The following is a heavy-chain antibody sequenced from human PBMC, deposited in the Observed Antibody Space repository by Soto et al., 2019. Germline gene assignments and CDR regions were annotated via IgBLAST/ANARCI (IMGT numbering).Heavy chain of an antibody. CDR3: ARGHCSGGSCYSPPGDY. J-gene: IGHJ4*02. CDR1: GGSISSYY. CDR2: IYYSGST. V-gene: IGHV4-59*08. D-gene: IGHD2-15*01. Sequence: QVQLQESGPGLVKPSETLSLTCTVSGGSISSYYWSWIRQPPGKGLEWIGYIYYSGSTNYNPSLMSRVTISVDTSKNQFSRKLSSVTAADTVVYYCARGHCSGGSCYSPPGDYWGQGTLVTVSS.